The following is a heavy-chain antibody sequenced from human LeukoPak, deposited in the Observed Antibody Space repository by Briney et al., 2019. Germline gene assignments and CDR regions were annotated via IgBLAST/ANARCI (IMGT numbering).Heavy chain of an antibody. D-gene: IGHD3-9*01. Sequence: SETLSLTCTVSGGSISSSSYYWGWIRHPPGKGLEWNGSIYYSGSTYYNPSLKSRVTISVDTSKNQFSLKLSSVTAADTAVYYCARRGRVRYFDWRFFDYWGQGTLVTVSS. CDR2: IYYSGST. J-gene: IGHJ4*02. CDR3: ARRGRVRYFDWRFFDY. CDR1: GGSISSSSYY. V-gene: IGHV4-39*01.